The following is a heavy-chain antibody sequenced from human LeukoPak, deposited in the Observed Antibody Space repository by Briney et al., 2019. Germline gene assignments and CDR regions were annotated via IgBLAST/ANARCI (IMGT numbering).Heavy chain of an antibody. CDR2: ISGSGGST. V-gene: IGHV3-23*01. D-gene: IGHD2-2*01. CDR1: GFTFSSYA. CDR3: AKDRWVTDIVVVPAAKGGMDV. Sequence: PGGSLRLSCAASGFTFSSYAMSWVRQAPGKGLEWVSAISGSGGSTYYAHSVKGRFTISRDNSKNTLYLQMNSLRAEDTAVYYCAKDRWVTDIVVVPAAKGGMDVWGKGTTVTVSS. J-gene: IGHJ6*04.